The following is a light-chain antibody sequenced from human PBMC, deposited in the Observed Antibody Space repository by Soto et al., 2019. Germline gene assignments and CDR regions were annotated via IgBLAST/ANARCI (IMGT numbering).Light chain of an antibody. V-gene: IGKV1-12*01. J-gene: IGKJ4*01. CDR2: RES. Sequence: DIQMTQSPSSVSASVGDRVTITCRASQGITSWLAWYQQKPGKAPKLLIYRESNLQSGVPSRFSGSGSGTDFTLTISGLQPADFATYYCQQTTTFPLTFGGGTKVDIK. CDR3: QQTTTFPLT. CDR1: QGITSW.